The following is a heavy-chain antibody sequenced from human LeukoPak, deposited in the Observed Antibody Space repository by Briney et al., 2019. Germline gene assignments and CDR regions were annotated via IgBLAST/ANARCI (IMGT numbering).Heavy chain of an antibody. CDR3: ASYPRGGSGYDY. J-gene: IGHJ4*02. V-gene: IGHV1-46*01. Sequence: ASVKVSCKASGYTFTSYYMHWVRQAPGQGLEWMGIINPSGGSTSYAQKFQGRVTMTRDTSTSTAYMELSSLRSEDTAVYYCASYPRGGSGYDYWGQGTLVTVSS. CDR2: INPSGGST. CDR1: GYTFTSYY. D-gene: IGHD2-15*01.